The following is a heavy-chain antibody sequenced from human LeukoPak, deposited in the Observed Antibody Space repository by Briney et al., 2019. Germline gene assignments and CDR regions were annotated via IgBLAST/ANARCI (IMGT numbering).Heavy chain of an antibody. V-gene: IGHV3-66*01. D-gene: IGHD3-16*02. CDR1: GFTVSNNY. Sequence: GGSLRLSCAASGFTVSNNYMSWVRQTPGKGLEWVSVIYSDGTTYYGDTVKGRFTISRDKAKNTLYLKMNSLRVDDTAVYYCARNRRYDCWGQGTLVTVYS. CDR3: ARNRRYDC. J-gene: IGHJ4*02. CDR2: IYSDGTT.